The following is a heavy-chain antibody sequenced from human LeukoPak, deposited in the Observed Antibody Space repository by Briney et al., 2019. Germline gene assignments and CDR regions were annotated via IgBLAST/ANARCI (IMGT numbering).Heavy chain of an antibody. CDR1: GYTFTKYG. J-gene: IGHJ4*02. CDR2: ISCYNGNT. D-gene: IGHD2-15*01. Sequence: ASVKVSCKACGYTFTKYGITWLRQAPGQGLEWMGWISCYNGNTNYAQKLQGRVTMTTDTSTSTAYMELRSLRSDDTALYYCGSGIAATFELYSDYWGQGTLVTVSS. V-gene: IGHV1-18*01. CDR3: GSGIAATFELYSDY.